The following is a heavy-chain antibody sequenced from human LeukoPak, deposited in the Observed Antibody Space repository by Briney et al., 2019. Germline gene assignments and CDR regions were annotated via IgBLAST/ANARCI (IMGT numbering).Heavy chain of an antibody. V-gene: IGHV4-38-2*02. J-gene: IGHJ4*02. CDR3: ARERPPSSSGYYDY. CDR2: IHHSGNT. Sequence: PSETLSLTCSVSGYSISSGFFWAWIRQPPGKGLEWVESIHHSGNTYYNPCLKTQDTISIDKSNNQFSLKLTSVTAADTAVYYCARERPPSSSGYYDYWAQGTLVTVSS. D-gene: IGHD3-22*01. CDR1: GYSISSGFF.